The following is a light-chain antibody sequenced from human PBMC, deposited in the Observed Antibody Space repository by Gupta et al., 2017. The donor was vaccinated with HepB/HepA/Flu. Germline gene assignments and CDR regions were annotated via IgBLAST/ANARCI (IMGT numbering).Light chain of an antibody. CDR2: WAS. Sequence: IVSTQSPDSLAVSLGERNTINRKSSQTVLYQTNNNNYSAWYQKKAGQPTILLIYWASTRESVVPGLFSSSGSGTYFILTTTRLPAEYVAFYYCQQCDWPCTFGQGTKVDIK. J-gene: IGKJ1*01. CDR1: QTVLYQTNNNNY. V-gene: IGKV4-1*01. CDR3: QQCDWPCT.